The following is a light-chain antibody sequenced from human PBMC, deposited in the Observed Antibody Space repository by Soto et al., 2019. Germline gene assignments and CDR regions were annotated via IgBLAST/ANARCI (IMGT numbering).Light chain of an antibody. CDR3: QHYNNWPLT. CDR2: GAS. V-gene: IGKV3-15*01. CDR1: QSVSTK. Sequence: EIVMTQSPATLSVSPGESATLSCRASQSVSTKLAWYKQKPGQAPRLLIYGASTRATGIPARFSGSWSGTEFTLTISSLQSEDFAVYYCQHYNNWPLTFGGGTKVEIK. J-gene: IGKJ4*01.